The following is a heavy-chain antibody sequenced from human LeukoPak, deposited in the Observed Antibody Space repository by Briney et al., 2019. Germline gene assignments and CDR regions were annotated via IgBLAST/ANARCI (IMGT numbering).Heavy chain of an antibody. D-gene: IGHD6-19*01. CDR1: GFTFSSYG. CDR3: AKGLGVAVAGTHYFDY. J-gene: IGHJ4*02. CDR2: IWYDGSNK. Sequence: GRSLRLPCAASGFTFSSYGMHWVRQAPGKGLEWVAVIWYDGSNKYYADSVKGRFTISRDNSKNTLYLQMNSLRAEDTAVYYCAKGLGVAVAGTHYFDYWGQGTLVTVSS. V-gene: IGHV3-33*06.